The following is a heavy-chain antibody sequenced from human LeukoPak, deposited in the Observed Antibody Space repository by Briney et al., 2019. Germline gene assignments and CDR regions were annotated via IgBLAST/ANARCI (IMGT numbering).Heavy chain of an antibody. J-gene: IGHJ6*02. D-gene: IGHD3-16*01. V-gene: IGHV4-34*01. CDR2: INHSGST. Sequence: PSETLSLTCAVYGGSFSGYYWSWIRQPPGKGLEWIGEINHSGSTNYNPSLKSRVTISVDTSKNQFSLKLSSVTAADTAVYYCARGPSFPQIGYYGMDVWGQGTTVTVSS. CDR3: ARGPSFPQIGYYGMDV. CDR1: GGSFSGYY.